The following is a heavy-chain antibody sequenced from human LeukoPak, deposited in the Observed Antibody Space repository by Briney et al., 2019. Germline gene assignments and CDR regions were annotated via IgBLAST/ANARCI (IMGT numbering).Heavy chain of an antibody. Sequence: GASVKVSCKASGYTFTGYYMHWVRQAPGQGLXXXXXXXXXXXXTNYAQKFQGRVTMTRDTSISTAYMELSRLRSDDTAVYYCARDPGGYCSSTSCPYYYYYMDVWGKGTTVTVSS. CDR1: GYTFTGYY. CDR3: ARDPGGYCSSTSCPYYYYYMDV. V-gene: IGHV1-2*02. CDR2: XXXXXXXT. J-gene: IGHJ6*03. D-gene: IGHD2-2*01.